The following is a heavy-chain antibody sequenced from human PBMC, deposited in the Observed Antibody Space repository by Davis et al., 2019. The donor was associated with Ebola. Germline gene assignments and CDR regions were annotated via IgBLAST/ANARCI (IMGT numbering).Heavy chain of an antibody. J-gene: IGHJ6*02. CDR2: ISSSSSYI. CDR1: GFTFSSYS. Sequence: GESLKISCAASGFTFSSYSMNWVRQAPGKGLEWVSSISSSSSYIYYADSVKGRFTISRDNAKNSLYLQMNSLRAEDTAVYYCAREPGYYGMDVWGQGTTVTVSS. CDR3: AREPGYYGMDV. V-gene: IGHV3-21*01.